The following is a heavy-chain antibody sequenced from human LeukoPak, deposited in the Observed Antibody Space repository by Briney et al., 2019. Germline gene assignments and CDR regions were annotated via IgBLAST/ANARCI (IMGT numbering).Heavy chain of an antibody. CDR3: ARSLRGYRFATDY. D-gene: IGHD5-18*01. V-gene: IGHV4-59*08. Sequence: TETLSLTCTVSGDSINSYYWSWIRQPPGKGLEWIGYIYYSGSTKYNPSIKSRVTISVDTSKNQFSLKLSSVTAADTAVYYCARSLRGYRFATDYWGQGTLVTVSS. J-gene: IGHJ4*02. CDR2: IYYSGST. CDR1: GDSINSYY.